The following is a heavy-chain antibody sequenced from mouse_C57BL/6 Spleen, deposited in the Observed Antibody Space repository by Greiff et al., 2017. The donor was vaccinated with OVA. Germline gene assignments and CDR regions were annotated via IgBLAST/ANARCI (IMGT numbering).Heavy chain of an antibody. CDR3: ARGSYDWYFDV. J-gene: IGHJ1*03. D-gene: IGHD1-1*02. Sequence: QVQLQQSGAELVRPGASVKLSCKASGYTFTDYYINWVKQRPGQGLEWIARIYPGSGNTYYNEKFKGKATLTAEKSSSTAYMQLSSLTSEDSAVYFCARGSYDWYFDVWGTGTTVTVSS. V-gene: IGHV1-76*01. CDR1: GYTFTDYY. CDR2: IYPGSGNT.